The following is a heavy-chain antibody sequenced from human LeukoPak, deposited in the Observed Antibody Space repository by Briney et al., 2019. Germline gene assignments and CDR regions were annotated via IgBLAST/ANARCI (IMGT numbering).Heavy chain of an antibody. D-gene: IGHD3-10*01. J-gene: IGHJ4*02. CDR3: AGTYYYGSGIYDF. Sequence: GGSLRLSCAASGFTFSDYYMSWIRQAPGKGLEWASYISSSGSTIYYADSVKGRFTISRDNAKNSLYLQMNSLRAEDTAVYYCAGTYYYGSGIYDFWGQGTLVTVSS. CDR2: ISSSGSTI. V-gene: IGHV3-11*04. CDR1: GFTFSDYY.